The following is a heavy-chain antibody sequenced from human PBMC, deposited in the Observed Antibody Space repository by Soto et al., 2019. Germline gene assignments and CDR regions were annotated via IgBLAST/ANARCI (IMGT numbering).Heavy chain of an antibody. V-gene: IGHV3-33*01. CDR1: GFTFSSYG. CDR2: ISYDGSNK. Sequence: QVQLVESGGGVVQPGRSLRLSCAASGFTFSSYGMHCVRQAPGKGLEWVAVISYDGSNKYYADYVKGRFTISRDNSKNTLYLQMNSLRAEDTAVYSCCIDLRGGGWANLYYYYYGRDVWGQGTTVTVSS. J-gene: IGHJ6*02. CDR3: CIDLRGGGWANLYYYYYGRDV. D-gene: IGHD6-19*01.